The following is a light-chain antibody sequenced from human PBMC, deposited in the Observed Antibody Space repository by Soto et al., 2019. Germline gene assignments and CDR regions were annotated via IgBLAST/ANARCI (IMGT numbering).Light chain of an antibody. J-gene: IGLJ3*02. Sequence: QSALTQPPSASGTPGQRVSISCSGSSSNIGSGGATVTWYQQLPGTPPKLVIFSNNQRPSGVPDRFSGAKSGTSASLAISGLQSEDEADYYCATWDDGLSGWLFGGGTKVTVL. CDR3: ATWDDGLSGWL. CDR2: SNN. CDR1: SSNIGSGGAT. V-gene: IGLV1-44*01.